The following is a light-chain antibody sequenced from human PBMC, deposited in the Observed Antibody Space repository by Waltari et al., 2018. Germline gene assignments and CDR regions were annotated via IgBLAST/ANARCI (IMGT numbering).Light chain of an antibody. CDR2: GAS. Sequence: EIVMTQSPATLSVSPGERATLSCRASQSVSSKLAWYQQKPGQAPRLLIYGASTRATGVPARFSGSGSGPEYILTISSLQSEDFAVYYCQQYYDRPLTFGGGTKVEIK. CDR3: QQYYDRPLT. J-gene: IGKJ4*01. CDR1: QSVSSK. V-gene: IGKV3-15*01.